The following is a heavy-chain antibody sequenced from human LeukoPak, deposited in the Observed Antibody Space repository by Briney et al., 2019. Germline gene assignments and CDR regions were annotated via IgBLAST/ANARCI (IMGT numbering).Heavy chain of an antibody. D-gene: IGHD2-21*01. J-gene: IGHJ4*02. CDR3: ARHEAYDCLDC. CDR1: GFTFSTYW. V-gene: IGHV3-74*01. CDR2: INSDGSST. Sequence: HSGGSLRLSCGASGFTFSTYWMHWVRQAPGKGLVWVSRINSDGSSTTYADSVKGRFTISRDNAKNTLYLQMNSLRAEDTAVYYCARHEAYDCLDCWGQGTLVTV.